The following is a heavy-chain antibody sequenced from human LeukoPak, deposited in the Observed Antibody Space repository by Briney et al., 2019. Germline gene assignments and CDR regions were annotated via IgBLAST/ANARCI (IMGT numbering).Heavy chain of an antibody. CDR3: AKEHTYYYDSSGYSYFDY. Sequence: GGSLRLSCAASGFTFDDYAMHWVRQAPGKGLEWVSGISWNSGSIGYADSVKGRFTISRDNAKNSLYLQMNSLRAEDMALYCCAKEHTYYYDSSGYSYFDYWGQGTLVTVSS. CDR2: ISWNSGSI. CDR1: GFTFDDYA. V-gene: IGHV3-9*03. D-gene: IGHD3-22*01. J-gene: IGHJ4*02.